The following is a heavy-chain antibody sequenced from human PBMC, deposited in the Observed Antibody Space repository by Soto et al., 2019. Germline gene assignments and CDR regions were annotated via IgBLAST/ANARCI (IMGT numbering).Heavy chain of an antibody. J-gene: IGHJ4*02. V-gene: IGHV1-18*01. CDR3: ARSDYYDSSGYRADFDY. Sequence: QVQLVQSGAEVKKPGASVKVSCKASGYTFTSYGISWVRQAPGQGLEWMGWISAYYGNTNYAQKLQVRVTMTTDTSTRTAYIELRSLGSDDTAVYYCARSDYYDSSGYRADFDYWGQGTLFTVSS. D-gene: IGHD3-22*01. CDR1: GYTFTSYG. CDR2: ISAYYGNT.